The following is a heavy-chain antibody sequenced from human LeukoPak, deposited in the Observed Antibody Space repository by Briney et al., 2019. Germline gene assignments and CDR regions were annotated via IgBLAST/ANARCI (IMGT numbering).Heavy chain of an antibody. V-gene: IGHV4-34*01. J-gene: IGHJ1*01. CDR3: ARAGDYLDFQH. CDR1: GGSFSGYY. CDR2: INHSGST. Sequence: SETLSLTCAVYGGSFSGYYWSWIRQPLGKGLEWIGEINHSGSTNYNPSLKSRVTISVGTSKNQFSLKLSSVTAADTAVYYCARAGDYLDFQHWGQGTLVTVSS. D-gene: IGHD4-17*01.